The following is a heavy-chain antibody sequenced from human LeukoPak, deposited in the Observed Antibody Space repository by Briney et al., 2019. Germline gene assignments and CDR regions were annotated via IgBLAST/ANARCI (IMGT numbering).Heavy chain of an antibody. CDR1: GYTFTSYG. V-gene: IGHV1-18*01. CDR3: ARDLKDYDGSGYYLY. Sequence: ASVKVSCKASGYTFTSYGVSWVRQAPGQGLEWMGWISGYNGNTHYAEKLQGRVTMTTDTPTSTSYMELRSLRSDDTAVYYCARDLKDYDGSGYYLYWGQGTLVTVSS. D-gene: IGHD3-22*01. J-gene: IGHJ4*02. CDR2: ISGYNGNT.